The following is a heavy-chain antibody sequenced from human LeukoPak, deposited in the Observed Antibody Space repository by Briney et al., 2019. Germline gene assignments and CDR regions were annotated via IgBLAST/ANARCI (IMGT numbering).Heavy chain of an antibody. V-gene: IGHV3-21*01. CDR1: GFTFSSCS. Sequence: GGSLRLSCAASGFTFSSCSMNWVRQAPGKGLEWVSSISSSSSYIYYADSVKGRFTISRDNAKNSLYLQMNSLRAEDTAVYYCARGSGYYYDKVDYWGQGTLVTVSS. J-gene: IGHJ4*02. CDR2: ISSSSSYI. CDR3: ARGSGYYYDKVDY. D-gene: IGHD3-22*01.